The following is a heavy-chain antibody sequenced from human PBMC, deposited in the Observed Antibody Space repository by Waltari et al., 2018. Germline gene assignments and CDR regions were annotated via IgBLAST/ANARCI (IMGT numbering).Heavy chain of an antibody. CDR3: ATATAHNRHFFYGVDV. J-gene: IGHJ6*02. CDR2: MYHGRSIT. CDR1: NASISSYY. V-gene: IGHV4-59*03. Sequence: QVKLQQSGPGLVKPSETLSLTCTVSNASISSYYWSWIRQPPGKGLEWIGYMYHGRSITNYNPSLRSRVTILVDTSKNQFSLKLSSVTAADTAIYYCATATAHNRHFFYGVDVWGQGTTVTVSS.